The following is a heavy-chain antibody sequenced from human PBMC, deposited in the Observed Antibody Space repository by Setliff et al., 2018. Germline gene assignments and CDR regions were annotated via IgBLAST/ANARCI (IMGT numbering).Heavy chain of an antibody. V-gene: IGHV1-18*01. CDR3: SSLVQYCSKTTCQTASGAEL. J-gene: IGHJ4*02. Sequence: ASVKVSCKASGYTFSHSVITWVRQAPGQGLEWMGWISVYTGNTNYAPKLQGRLTMTTDASTSTAYMELRGLTSDDTAVYYCSSLVQYCSKTTCQTASGAELWGQGTLVTVSS. CDR1: GYTFSHSV. D-gene: IGHD2-8*01. CDR2: ISVYTGNT.